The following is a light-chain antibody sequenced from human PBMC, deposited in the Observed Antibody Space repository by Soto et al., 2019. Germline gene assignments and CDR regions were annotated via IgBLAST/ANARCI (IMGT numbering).Light chain of an antibody. Sequence: EIVLTQSPGTLSLSPGERDTLSCRASQSVNNAYLAWYQQKPGQAPRLLISGTSSRATGIPDRFSGSGSGTDLTLTISRLEPEDFAIYYCQQYGSSPPITFGQGTRLEIK. V-gene: IGKV3-20*01. CDR1: QSVNNAY. J-gene: IGKJ5*01. CDR2: GTS. CDR3: QQYGSSPPIT.